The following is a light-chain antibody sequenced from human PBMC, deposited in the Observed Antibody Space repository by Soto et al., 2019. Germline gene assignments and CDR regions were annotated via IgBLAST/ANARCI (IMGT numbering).Light chain of an antibody. CDR1: QSIANNY. J-gene: IGKJ1*01. V-gene: IGKV3-20*01. Sequence: EIVLTQSPGTLSLSPGERATLSCRASQSIANNYVAWYQQKPGQAPRLLIDDASLRATGTPDRFSGSGSGTDFTLTISRLEHEDFAVYYCQQCATSPLTFGQGTKVEIK. CDR3: QQCATSPLT. CDR2: DAS.